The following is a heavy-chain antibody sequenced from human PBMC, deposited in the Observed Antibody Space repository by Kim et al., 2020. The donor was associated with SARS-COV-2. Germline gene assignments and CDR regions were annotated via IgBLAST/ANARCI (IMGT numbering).Heavy chain of an antibody. J-gene: IGHJ4*02. CDR3: ARDGRGARTLDY. V-gene: IGHV1-3*01. D-gene: IGHD1-26*01. Sequence: KYSQKFQGIVTITRDTSASTAYMELSSLRSEDTAVYYCARDGRGARTLDYWGQGTLVTVSS.